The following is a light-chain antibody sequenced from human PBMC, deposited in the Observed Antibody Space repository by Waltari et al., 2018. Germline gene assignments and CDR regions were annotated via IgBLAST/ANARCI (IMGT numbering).Light chain of an antibody. CDR3: QQYDNLPPLT. Sequence: DIQMTQSPSSLSASVGDRVTITCQASQDISNYLNWYQQKPGKAPKLLIYEASNLETGVPSTFSGSGSGTDFTFPISRPQPEDIATYYCQQYDNLPPLTFGGGTKVEIK. J-gene: IGKJ4*01. CDR2: EAS. V-gene: IGKV1-33*01. CDR1: QDISNY.